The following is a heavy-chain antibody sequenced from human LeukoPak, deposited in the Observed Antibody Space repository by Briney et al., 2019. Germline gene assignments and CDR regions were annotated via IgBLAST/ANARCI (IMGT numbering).Heavy chain of an antibody. Sequence: SETLSLTCAVYGGSFSGYYWSWIRQPPGKGLEWIGEINHSGSTNYNPSLKSRVTISVDTSKNQFSLKLSSVTAADTAVYYCARWNYYDSSGYSIFDYWGQGTLVTVSS. J-gene: IGHJ4*02. V-gene: IGHV4-34*01. CDR1: GGSFSGYY. CDR3: ARWNYYDSSGYSIFDY. D-gene: IGHD3-22*01. CDR2: INHSGST.